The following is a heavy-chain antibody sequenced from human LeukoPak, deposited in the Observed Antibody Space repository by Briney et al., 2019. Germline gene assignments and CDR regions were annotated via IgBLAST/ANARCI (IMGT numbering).Heavy chain of an antibody. CDR2: ISGSGGST. D-gene: IGHD4-17*01. J-gene: IGHJ3*02. V-gene: IGHV3-23*01. CDR3: AKDWDYGDYSGAFDI. CDR1: GFTVFSNY. Sequence: PGGSLRLSCAASGFTVFSNYMSWVRQAPGKGLEWVSAISGSGGSTYYADSVKGRFTISRDNSKNTLYLQMNSLRAEDTAVYYCAKDWDYGDYSGAFDIWGQGTMVTVSS.